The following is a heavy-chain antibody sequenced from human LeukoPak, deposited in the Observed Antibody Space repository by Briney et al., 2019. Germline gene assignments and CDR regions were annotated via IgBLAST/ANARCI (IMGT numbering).Heavy chain of an antibody. Sequence: GGSLRLSCTASGFTFSTSAMHWVRQAPGKGLECVAAIFYDGGYKYYADSVKGRFTISRDNSKKTLYLQMNSLRAEDTAEYYCASSPPYCSGGSCYFDYWGQGTLVTVSS. CDR1: GFTFSTSA. D-gene: IGHD2-15*01. V-gene: IGHV3-33*01. CDR3: ASSPPYCSGGSCYFDY. J-gene: IGHJ4*02. CDR2: IFYDGGYK.